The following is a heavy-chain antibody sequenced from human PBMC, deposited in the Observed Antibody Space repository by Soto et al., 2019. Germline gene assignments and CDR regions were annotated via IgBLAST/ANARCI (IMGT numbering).Heavy chain of an antibody. D-gene: IGHD5-18*01. CDR2: IYYSGST. V-gene: IGHV4-59*01. J-gene: IGHJ4*02. CDR1: GGSISSYY. Sequence: SETLSLTCTVSGGSISSYYWSWIRQPPGKGLEWIGYIYYSGSTNYNPSLKSRVTISVDTSKNQFSLKLSSVTAADTAVYYCARDNGYSYGYTIDHWGQGTLVTVSS. CDR3: ARDNGYSYGYTIDH.